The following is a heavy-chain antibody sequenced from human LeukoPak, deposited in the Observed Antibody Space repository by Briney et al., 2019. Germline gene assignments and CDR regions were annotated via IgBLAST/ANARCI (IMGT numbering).Heavy chain of an antibody. V-gene: IGHV1-18*01. CDR1: GYTFTSYD. D-gene: IGHD2-2*02. CDR2: ISAYNGDT. Sequence: GASVKVSCKASGYTFTSYDINWVRQAPGQGLEWMGWISAYNGDTNYAQKLQGRATMTTDTSTSTAYMELRSLRSDDTAVYYCARAIVVVPAAIPRGEDYWGQGTLVTVSS. J-gene: IGHJ4*02. CDR3: ARAIVVVPAAIPRGEDY.